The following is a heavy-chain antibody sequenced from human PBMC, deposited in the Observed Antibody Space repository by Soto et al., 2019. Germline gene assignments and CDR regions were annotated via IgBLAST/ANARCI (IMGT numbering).Heavy chain of an antibody. V-gene: IGHV4-31*03. J-gene: IGHJ4*02. Sequence: TLSLTCTFSGASISSGGYYWSWIRQHPGKGLEWIGYIYYSGSTYYNPSLKSRVTVSVDTSKNQFSLKLSSVTAADTAVYYCAKGAGLRYFDWLQDYYFDYWGQGTMVTAPQ. D-gene: IGHD3-9*01. CDR3: AKGAGLRYFDWLQDYYFDY. CDR2: IYYSGST. CDR1: GASISSGGYY.